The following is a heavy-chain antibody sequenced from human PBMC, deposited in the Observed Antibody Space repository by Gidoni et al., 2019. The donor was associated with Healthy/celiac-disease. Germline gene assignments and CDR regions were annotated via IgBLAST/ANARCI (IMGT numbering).Heavy chain of an antibody. D-gene: IGHD6-19*01. V-gene: IGHV3-11*01. CDR3: ARDNSVSSDWYIDY. CDR2: ISSSGSAI. Sequence: QVQLVESGGGLVKPGGSLRLSCAASGFTFSDYYMSWIRQAPGKGLEWVSYISSSGSAIYYADSVKCRFTISRDNAKNSVYLQMDSLRAEDTAVYYCARDNSVSSDWYIDYWGQGTLVTVSS. CDR1: GFTFSDYY. J-gene: IGHJ4*02.